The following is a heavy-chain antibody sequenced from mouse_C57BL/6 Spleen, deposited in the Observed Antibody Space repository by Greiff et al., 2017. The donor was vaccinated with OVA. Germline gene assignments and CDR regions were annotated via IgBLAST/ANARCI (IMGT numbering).Heavy chain of an antibody. CDR2: IDPNSGGT. Sequence: VQLQQPGAELVKPGASVKLSCTASGYTFTSYWMHWVQQRPGRGLEWIGRIDPNSGGTKYNEKFKSKATLTVDKPSSTAYMQLSSLTSEDSAVYYCARAGGNPHYYAMDYWGQGTSVTVSS. CDR1: GYTFTSYW. CDR3: ARAGGNPHYYAMDY. J-gene: IGHJ4*01. V-gene: IGHV1-72*01. D-gene: IGHD2-1*01.